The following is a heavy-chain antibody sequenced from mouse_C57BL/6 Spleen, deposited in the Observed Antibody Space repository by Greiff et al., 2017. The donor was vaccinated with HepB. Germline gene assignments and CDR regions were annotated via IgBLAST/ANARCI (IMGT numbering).Heavy chain of an antibody. CDR3: ARLTGTGYFDY. Sequence: QVQLQQPGAELVKPGASVKLSCKASGYTFTSYWMQWVKQRPGQGLEWIGEIDPSDSYTNYNQKFKGKATLTVDPSSSTAYMQLSSLTSEDSAVYYCARLTGTGYFDYWGQGTTLTVSS. CDR1: GYTFTSYW. D-gene: IGHD4-1*01. J-gene: IGHJ2*01. V-gene: IGHV1-50*01. CDR2: IDPSDSYT.